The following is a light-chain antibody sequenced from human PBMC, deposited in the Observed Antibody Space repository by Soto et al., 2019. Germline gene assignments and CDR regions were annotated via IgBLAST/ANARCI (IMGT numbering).Light chain of an antibody. J-gene: IGLJ1*01. CDR2: RNN. V-gene: IGLV1-47*01. Sequence: QSVLTQPPPASGTPGQGVTISCSGSTSNIGSNYVYWYQQLPGTAPKLLIYRNNQRPSGVPDRFSGSKSGTSASLAISGLRSDDEADYFCATWDDSLNGFYVFXTGTKATV. CDR3: ATWDDSLNGFYV. CDR1: TSNIGSNY.